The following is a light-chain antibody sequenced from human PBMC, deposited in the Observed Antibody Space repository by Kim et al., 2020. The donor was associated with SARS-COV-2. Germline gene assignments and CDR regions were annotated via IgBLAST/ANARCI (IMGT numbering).Light chain of an antibody. CDR2: DAS. J-gene: IGKJ5*01. CDR3: QQYKSLIWVT. CDR1: QDISSH. Sequence: SVGDRVTITCQASQDISSHLNWYQQKPGKAPKLLIYDASNLESGVPSRFSGIGSGTDFTLTINTLQPEDIATYYCQQYKSLIWVTFGQGTRLEIK. V-gene: IGKV1-33*01.